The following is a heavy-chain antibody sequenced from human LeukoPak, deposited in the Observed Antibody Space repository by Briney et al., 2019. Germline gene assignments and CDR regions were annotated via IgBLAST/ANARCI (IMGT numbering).Heavy chain of an antibody. V-gene: IGHV3-33*01. CDR3: ARDYLAAAGADYFDH. J-gene: IGHJ4*02. D-gene: IGHD6-13*01. CDR1: GFTFSSYG. Sequence: GGSLRLSCAASGFTFSSYGMHWVRQAPGKGLEWVAVIWYDGSNKYYADSVKGRFTISRDNSKNTLYLQMNSLRAEDTAVYYCARDYLAAAGADYFDHWGQGTLVTVSS. CDR2: IWYDGSNK.